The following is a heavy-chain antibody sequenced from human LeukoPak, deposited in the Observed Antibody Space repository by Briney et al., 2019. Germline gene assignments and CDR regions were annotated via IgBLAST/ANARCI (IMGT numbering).Heavy chain of an antibody. V-gene: IGHV3-48*01. Sequence: GGSLRLSCAASGFTFSSYSMNWVRQAPGKGLEWVSYISSSSSTIYYADSVKGRFTISRDNAKKSLYLQMNSLRAEDTAVYYCARGEIFGVVRYYYYMDVWGKGTTVTVSS. D-gene: IGHD3-3*01. CDR2: ISSSSSTI. J-gene: IGHJ6*03. CDR1: GFTFSSYS. CDR3: ARGEIFGVVRYYYYMDV.